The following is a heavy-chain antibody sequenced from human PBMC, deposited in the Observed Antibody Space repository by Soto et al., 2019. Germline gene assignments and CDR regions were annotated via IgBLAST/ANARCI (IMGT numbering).Heavy chain of an antibody. Sequence: SETLSLTCTVSGGSVSSGSYYWSWIRQPPGKGLEWIGYVYHNGNAYPKPSLKSRVAISLDGAKNQFSLKMTSITAADTGLYSCAARPYYYYGLDVWGQGTTVTVS. D-gene: IGHD3-10*01. J-gene: IGHJ6*02. CDR3: AARPYYYYGLDV. V-gene: IGHV4-61*01. CDR1: GGSVSSGSYY. CDR2: VYHNGNA.